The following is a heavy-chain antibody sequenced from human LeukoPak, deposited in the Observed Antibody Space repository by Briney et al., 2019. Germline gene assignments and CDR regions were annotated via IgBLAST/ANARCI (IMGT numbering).Heavy chain of an antibody. Sequence: GGSLRLSCAASGFTFSNAWMSWVRQAPGKGLEWVGRIKSKTDGGTSDYAAPIKGRFTMSRDDSKNTLYLQLNSLKSEDTAVYYCTTYRCYSGRCFLDYWGQGTLVIVSS. CDR2: IKSKTDGGTS. V-gene: IGHV3-15*01. D-gene: IGHD2-15*01. J-gene: IGHJ4*02. CDR3: TTYRCYSGRCFLDY. CDR1: GFTFSNAW.